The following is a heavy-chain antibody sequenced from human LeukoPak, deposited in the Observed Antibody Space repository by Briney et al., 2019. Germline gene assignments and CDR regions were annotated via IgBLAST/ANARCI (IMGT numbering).Heavy chain of an antibody. CDR1: GGSISSSNW. CDR3: ARSGGGYSYAPGY. V-gene: IGHV4-4*02. CDR2: IYHSGST. D-gene: IGHD5-18*01. J-gene: IGHJ4*02. Sequence: PSETLSLTCAVSGGSISSSNWWSWVRQPPGKGLEWIGEIYHSGSTNYNPSLKSRVTISVDTSKNQFSLKLSSVTAADTAVYYCARSGGGYSYAPGYWGQGTLVTVSS.